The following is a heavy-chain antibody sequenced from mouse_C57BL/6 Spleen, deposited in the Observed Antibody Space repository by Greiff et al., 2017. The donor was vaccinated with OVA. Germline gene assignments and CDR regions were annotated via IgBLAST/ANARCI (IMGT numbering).Heavy chain of an antibody. CDR2: INPNNGGT. V-gene: IGHV1-22*01. CDR1: GYTFTDYN. D-gene: IGHD1-1*01. Sequence: VQLQQSGPELVKPGASVKMSCKASGYTFTDYNMHWVKQSHGKSLEWIGYINPNNGGTSYNQKFKGKATLTVNKSSSTAYMELRSLTSEDSAVYDCAREGVVATGNAMDYWGQGTSVTVSS. J-gene: IGHJ4*01. CDR3: AREGVVATGNAMDY.